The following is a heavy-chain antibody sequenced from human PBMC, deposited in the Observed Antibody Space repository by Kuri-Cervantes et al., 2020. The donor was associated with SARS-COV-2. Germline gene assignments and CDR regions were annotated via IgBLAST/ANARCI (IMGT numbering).Heavy chain of an antibody. CDR3: ARGVGAAVAGTLITIYYYYGMDV. V-gene: IGHV3-30*03. Sequence: GESLKISCAASGFTFSSYGMHWVRQAPGKGLEWVAVISYDGSNKYYADSVKGRFTISRDNSKNTLYLQMNSLRAEDTAVYYCARGVGAAVAGTLITIYYYYGMDVWGQGTTVTVSS. D-gene: IGHD6-19*01. J-gene: IGHJ6*02. CDR1: GFTFSSYG. CDR2: ISYDGSNK.